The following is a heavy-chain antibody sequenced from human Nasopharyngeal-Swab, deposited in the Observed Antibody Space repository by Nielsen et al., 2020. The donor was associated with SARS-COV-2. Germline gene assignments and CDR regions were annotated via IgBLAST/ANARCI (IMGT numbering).Heavy chain of an antibody. CDR2: INADGSTT. D-gene: IGHD1-7*01. Sequence: GESLKICCAASGFTFSTYWVHWVRQVPGVGLVWVSRINADGSTTDYADSVKGRFTISTDNAKNTLYLQMNSLRAEHTAVYYCARAANYYFEYWGQGTLVTVSS. CDR3: ARAANYYFEY. CDR1: GFTFSTYW. V-gene: IGHV3-74*01. J-gene: IGHJ4*02.